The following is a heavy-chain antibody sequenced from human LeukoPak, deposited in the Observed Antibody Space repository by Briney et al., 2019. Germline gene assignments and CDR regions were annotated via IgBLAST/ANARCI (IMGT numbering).Heavy chain of an antibody. CDR2: TYYRSKWYN. CDR1: GDSVSSNSAA. Sequence: SQTLSLTCAISGDSVSSNSAAWNWIRQSPSRGLEWLGRTYYRSKWYNDYAVSGKSRITINPDTSKNQFSLQLNSVTPEDTAVYYCARSEMYYHDSSGYTPLYYYGMDVWGQGTKVTVSS. J-gene: IGHJ6*02. D-gene: IGHD3-22*01. V-gene: IGHV6-1*01. CDR3: ARSEMYYHDSSGYTPLYYYGMDV.